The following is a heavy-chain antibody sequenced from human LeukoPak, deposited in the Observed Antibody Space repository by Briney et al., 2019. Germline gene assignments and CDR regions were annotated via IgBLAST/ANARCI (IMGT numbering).Heavy chain of an antibody. CDR2: IKQDGSEK. Sequence: GGSLRLSCAASGFTFSSYWMSWVRQAPGKGLEWVANIKQDGSEKYYVDSVRGRFTISRDNAKNSLYLQMNSLRAEDTAVYYCAREGFMDYFDYWGQGTLVTVSS. J-gene: IGHJ4*02. CDR1: GFTFSSYW. V-gene: IGHV3-7*01. CDR3: AREGFMDYFDY. D-gene: IGHD3-10*01.